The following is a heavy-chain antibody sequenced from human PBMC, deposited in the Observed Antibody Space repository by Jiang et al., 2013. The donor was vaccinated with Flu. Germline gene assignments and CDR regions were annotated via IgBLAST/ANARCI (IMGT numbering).Heavy chain of an antibody. CDR1: GFTFDDMP. CDR2: ISWNSGSI. D-gene: IGHD2-2*01. J-gene: IGHJ6*02. CDR3: AKDMGCSSTSCYWGVYYYYYGMDV. V-gene: IGHV3-9*01. Sequence: RLSCAASGFTFDDMPCTGSGKLREGPEWVSGISWNSGSIGYADSVKGRFTISRDNAKNSLYLQMNSLRAEDTALYYCAKDMGCSSTSCYWGVYYYYYGMDVWGQGTTVTVSS.